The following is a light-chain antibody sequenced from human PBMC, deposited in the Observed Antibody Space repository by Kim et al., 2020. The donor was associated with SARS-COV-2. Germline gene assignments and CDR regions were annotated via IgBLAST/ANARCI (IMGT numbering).Light chain of an antibody. V-gene: IGLV10-54*01. Sequence: QAGLTQPPSVSKDLRQTVTLTCTGNNNNVGNQGAAWLQQHRGHPPKLLSYRNNSRPSGISERLSASRSGSTASLTITGLQPEDEADYYCSAWDTFLSAWLFGGVTQLTVL. CDR3: SAWDTFLSAWL. CDR1: NNNVGNQG. CDR2: RNN. J-gene: IGLJ3*02.